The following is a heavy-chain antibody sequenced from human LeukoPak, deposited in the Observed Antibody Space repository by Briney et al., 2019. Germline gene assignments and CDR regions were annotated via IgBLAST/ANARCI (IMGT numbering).Heavy chain of an antibody. CDR1: GYTFTSYY. V-gene: IGHV1-46*01. CDR3: ARDLTHRRNYDNSGYQIVPAF. Sequence: ASVKVSCKASGYTFTSYYIHWVRQAPGQGLEWMGIIYPGGGSTSYAQKFQGRVTMTRDMSTSTVYMELSSLRSEDTAVYYCARDLTHRRNYDNSGYQIVPAFWGQGTLVTVSS. D-gene: IGHD3-22*01. J-gene: IGHJ4*02. CDR2: IYPGGGST.